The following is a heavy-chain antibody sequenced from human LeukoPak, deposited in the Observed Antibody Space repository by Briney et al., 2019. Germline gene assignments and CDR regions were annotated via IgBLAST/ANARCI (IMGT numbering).Heavy chain of an antibody. CDR2: INPNSGGT. CDR1: GYIFTDYY. CDR3: VREPREGSGVADY. J-gene: IGHJ4*02. D-gene: IGHD1-14*01. Sequence: ASVKVSCKASGYIFTDYYMHWVRQSPGQELGWMGRINPNSGGTNYAQKFQGRVTMTRDTSITTAYMELRRLTSDDTAVYHCVREPREGSGVADYWGQGTQVTVSS. V-gene: IGHV1-2*06.